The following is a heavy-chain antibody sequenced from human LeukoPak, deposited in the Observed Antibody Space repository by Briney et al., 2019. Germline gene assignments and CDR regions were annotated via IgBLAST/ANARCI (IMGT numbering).Heavy chain of an antibody. CDR1: GFTFSSYA. Sequence: GGSLRLSCAASGFTFSSYAMSWVRQAPGKGLEWVLAISGSGGSTYYADSVKGRFTISRDNSKNTLYLQMNSLRAEDTAVYYCAKPSHYYDSSGSPYYFDYWGQGTLVTVSS. D-gene: IGHD3-22*01. CDR2: ISGSGGST. V-gene: IGHV3-23*01. J-gene: IGHJ4*02. CDR3: AKPSHYYDSSGSPYYFDY.